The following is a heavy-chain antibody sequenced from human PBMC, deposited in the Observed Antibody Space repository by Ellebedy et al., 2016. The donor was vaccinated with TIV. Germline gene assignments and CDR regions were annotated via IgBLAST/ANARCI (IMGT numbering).Heavy chain of an antibody. J-gene: IGHJ6*02. CDR3: ARAFGILEWSLNYYYYGMDV. CDR2: ISSSGST. CDR1: GTSISRDY. V-gene: IGHV4-4*07. D-gene: IGHD3-3*01. Sequence: SETLSLTXIVSGTSISRDYWSWIRQPAGKGLEWIGRISSSGSTNYNPSLKSRVTISVDTSKNQFSLKLSSVTAADTAVYYCARAFGILEWSLNYYYYGMDVWGQGTTVTVSS.